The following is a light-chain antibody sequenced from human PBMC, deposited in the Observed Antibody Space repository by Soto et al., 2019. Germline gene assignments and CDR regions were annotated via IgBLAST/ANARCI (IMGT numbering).Light chain of an antibody. V-gene: IGKV4-1*01. J-gene: IGKJ1*01. CDR3: QQYYSTPRT. CDR2: WTS. Sequence: DIVMTQSPDSLAVSLCERATINCKSSQSVLYSSNNKNYLAWYQQKPGQPPKLLIYWTSTRESGVPDRFSGSGSGTDFTLTISSLQAEDVAVYYCQQYYSTPRTFGQGTKVEI. CDR1: QSVLYSSNNKNY.